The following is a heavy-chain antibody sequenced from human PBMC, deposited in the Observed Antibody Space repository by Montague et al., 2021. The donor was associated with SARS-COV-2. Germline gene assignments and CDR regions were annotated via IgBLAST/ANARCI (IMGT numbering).Heavy chain of an antibody. CDR2: VTTSGTT. D-gene: IGHD6-6*01. Sequence: SETLSLTCAVSGVSITGFSWSWVRQPAGKGLEWIGRVTTSGTTNYSPSLRSRVTMSVDTSKNQFSLNLNSVTAADTAMYYCARTRTRPLSFDFWGQGTMVTVSS. CDR3: ARTRTRPLSFDF. CDR1: GVSITGFS. J-gene: IGHJ4*02. V-gene: IGHV4-4*07.